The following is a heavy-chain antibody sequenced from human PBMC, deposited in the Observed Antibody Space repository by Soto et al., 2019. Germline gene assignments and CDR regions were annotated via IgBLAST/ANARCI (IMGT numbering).Heavy chain of an antibody. Sequence: ASVKVSFKASGYTFTSYDINWVRQATGQGLEWMGWMNPNSGNTGYAQKFQGRVTMTRNTSISTAYMELSSLGSEDTAVYYCALPNILTGYYSYYYYYYMDVWGKGTTVTVSS. J-gene: IGHJ6*03. CDR2: MNPNSGNT. CDR1: GYTFTSYD. D-gene: IGHD3-9*01. CDR3: ALPNILTGYYSYYYYYYMDV. V-gene: IGHV1-8*01.